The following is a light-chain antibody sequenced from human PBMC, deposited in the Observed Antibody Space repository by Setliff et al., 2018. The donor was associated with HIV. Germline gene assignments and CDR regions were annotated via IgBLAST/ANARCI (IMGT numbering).Light chain of an antibody. CDR1: SNDFGSYDY. CDR2: EVS. Sequence: QSALTQPASVSGSPGQSITISCTGTSNDFGSYDYVSWYQHQPGKVPKLMIYEVSNRPSGVSDRFSGSKSGNTASLTISGLQSADEADYYCCSNAARPTFYVFGTGTKVTVL. CDR3: CSNAARPTFYV. J-gene: IGLJ1*01. V-gene: IGLV2-14*01.